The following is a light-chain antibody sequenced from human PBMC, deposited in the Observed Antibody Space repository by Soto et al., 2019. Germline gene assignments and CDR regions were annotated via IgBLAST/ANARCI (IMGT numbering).Light chain of an antibody. CDR1: QSINTR. J-gene: IGKJ1*01. CDR3: QQHLSYSWT. V-gene: IGKV1-5*01. CDR2: DPS. Sequence: DIQMTQSPSTVSASVGDTVTITCRASQSINTRLACYQQKAGKAPKVLIYDPSRLESWVPSRFSGRRSGTKFTVTISSLQPDDFTSYYCQQHLSYSWTFGQETQVEI.